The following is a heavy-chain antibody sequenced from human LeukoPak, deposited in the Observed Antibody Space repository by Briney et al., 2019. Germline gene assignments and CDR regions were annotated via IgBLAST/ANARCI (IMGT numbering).Heavy chain of an antibody. CDR3: ASIINSSGWSGFDI. J-gene: IGHJ3*02. Sequence: GGSLRLSCAASGFTFSSYAMHWVRQAPGKGLEWVAVISYDGSNKYYADSVKGRFTISRDNSKNTLYLQMNSLRAEDTAVYYCASIINSSGWSGFDIWGQGTMVTVSS. CDR1: GFTFSSYA. V-gene: IGHV3-30*14. D-gene: IGHD6-19*01. CDR2: ISYDGSNK.